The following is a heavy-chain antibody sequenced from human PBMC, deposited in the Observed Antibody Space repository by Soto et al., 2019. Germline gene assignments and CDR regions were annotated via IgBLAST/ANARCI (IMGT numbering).Heavy chain of an antibody. Sequence: ASVKVSCKASGYTFTSYYMHWVRQAPGQGLEWMGIINPSGGSTSYAQKFQGRVTMTRNTSISTAYMELSSLRSEDTAVYYCARDLENIVVVPAAIIGPAGFDPWGQGTLVTV. CDR1: GYTFTSYY. J-gene: IGHJ5*02. V-gene: IGHV1-46*01. CDR3: ARDLENIVVVPAAIIGPAGFDP. CDR2: INPSGGST. D-gene: IGHD2-2*01.